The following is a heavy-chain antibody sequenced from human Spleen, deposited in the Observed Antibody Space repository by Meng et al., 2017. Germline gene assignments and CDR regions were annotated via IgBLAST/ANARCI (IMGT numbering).Heavy chain of an antibody. J-gene: IGHJ4*02. Sequence: QVQLKHWGAGLLKPSETLSLTCVVSGGSFSDYYWSCIRQPPGKGLEWIGEINHSGSTNYNPSLESRATISVDTSQNNLSLKLSSVTAADSAVYYCARGPTTMAHDFDYWGQGTLVTVSS. CDR2: INHSGST. D-gene: IGHD4-11*01. CDR3: ARGPTTMAHDFDY. CDR1: GGSFSDYY. V-gene: IGHV4-34*01.